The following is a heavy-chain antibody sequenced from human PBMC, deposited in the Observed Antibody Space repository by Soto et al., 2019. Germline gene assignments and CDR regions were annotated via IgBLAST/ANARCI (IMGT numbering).Heavy chain of an antibody. CDR3: AIALKQGSNNRLRMDV. J-gene: IGHJ6*03. D-gene: IGHD4-4*01. CDR1: GFTFSAYS. V-gene: IGHV3-48*01. Sequence: PGGALRVCWTASGFTFSAYSINLVRHAPGKGLEWVSYISSSSGTIHYADSVKGRFTISRDNAKSSLFLHMNSLRAEDTAVYSCAIALKQGSNNRLRMDVWGKGTTVTVSS. CDR2: ISSSSGTI.